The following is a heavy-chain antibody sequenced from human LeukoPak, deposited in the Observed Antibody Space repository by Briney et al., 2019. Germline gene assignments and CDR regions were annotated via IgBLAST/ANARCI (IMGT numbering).Heavy chain of an antibody. D-gene: IGHD6-13*01. Sequence: ASVKVSCKASGYTFTGYYMHWVRQAPGQGLEWMGRINPNSGGTNYAQKFQGRVTMTRDTSNSTAYMELSRLRSDDTAVYYCARDYLAAAGYYYYYMDVWGKGTTATVSS. J-gene: IGHJ6*03. V-gene: IGHV1-2*06. CDR2: INPNSGGT. CDR3: ARDYLAAAGYYYYYMDV. CDR1: GYTFTGYY.